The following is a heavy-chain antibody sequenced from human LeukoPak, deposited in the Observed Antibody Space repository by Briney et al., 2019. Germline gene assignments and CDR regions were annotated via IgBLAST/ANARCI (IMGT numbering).Heavy chain of an antibody. CDR3: GRRFCNSCPLDF. D-gene: IGHD2-21*01. V-gene: IGHV3-66*04. J-gene: IGHJ4*02. CDR2: FLAGGLL. CDR1: GFNVTTNN. Sequence: PGGSLRLSCVGSGFNVTTNNMYWVRQAPGKELECVSTFLAGGLLDYADSVRDRFTISRDTSKNTLYLQMNSLSAEDTVVYYCGRRFCNSCPLDFWGQGTLVTVSS.